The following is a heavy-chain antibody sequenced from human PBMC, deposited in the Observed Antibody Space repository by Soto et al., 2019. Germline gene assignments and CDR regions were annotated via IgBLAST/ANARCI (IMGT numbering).Heavy chain of an antibody. Sequence: PGESLKVSCKGSGYSFTSYWIGWVRQMPGKGLEWMGIIYPGDSDTRYSPSFQGQVTISADKSISTAYLQWSSLKASDTAMYYCARTYCTNGVCLGYNWFDPWGQGTLVTVSS. CDR2: IYPGDSDT. V-gene: IGHV5-51*01. J-gene: IGHJ5*02. D-gene: IGHD2-8*01. CDR3: ARTYCTNGVCLGYNWFDP. CDR1: GYSFTSYW.